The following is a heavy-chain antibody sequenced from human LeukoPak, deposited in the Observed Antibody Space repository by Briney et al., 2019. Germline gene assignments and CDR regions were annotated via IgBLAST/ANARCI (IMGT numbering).Heavy chain of an antibody. D-gene: IGHD3-22*01. CDR1: GGSFSGYY. CDR3: ARRPNKYYYDSSYYFDY. V-gene: IGHV4-34*01. J-gene: IGHJ4*02. CDR2: INHSGST. Sequence: SETLSLTCAVYGGSFSGYYWSWIRQPPGKGLEWIGEINHSGSTNYNPSLKSRVTISVDTSKNQFSLKLSSVTAADTAVYYCARRPNKYYYDSSYYFDYWGQGTLVTVSS.